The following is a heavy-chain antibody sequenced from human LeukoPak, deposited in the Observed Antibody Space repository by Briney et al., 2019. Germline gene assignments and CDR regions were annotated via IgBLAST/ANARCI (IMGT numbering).Heavy chain of an antibody. V-gene: IGHV3-23*01. Sequence: GGSLRLSCAASGFTFSNYAMSWVRQAPGKGLEWVLTLSGSGFHTWYADSVKGRFIVSRDNSKDMLYLEMNSLRAEDTAVYYCAKYVSTWSYEAFDIWGQGTTVTVSS. CDR1: GFTFSNYA. CDR3: AKYVSTWSYEAFDI. J-gene: IGHJ3*02. D-gene: IGHD1-1*01. CDR2: LSGSGFHT.